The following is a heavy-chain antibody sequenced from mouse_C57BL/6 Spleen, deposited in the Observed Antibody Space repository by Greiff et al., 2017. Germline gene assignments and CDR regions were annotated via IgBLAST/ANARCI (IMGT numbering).Heavy chain of an antibody. D-gene: IGHD2-4*01. CDR3: ARSDDSMDY. CDR1: GYTFTDYY. V-gene: IGHV1-26*01. J-gene: IGHJ4*01. CDR2: INPNNGGT. Sequence: VQLQQSGPELVKPGASVKISCKASGYTFTDYYMNWVKQSHGKSLEWIGDINPNNGGTSYNQKFKGKATLTVDKSSSTAYMELRSLTSEDSAVYYCARSDDSMDYWGQGTSVTVSS.